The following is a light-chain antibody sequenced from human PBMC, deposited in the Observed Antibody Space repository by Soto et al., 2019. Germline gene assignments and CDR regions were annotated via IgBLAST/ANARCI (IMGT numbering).Light chain of an antibody. CDR3: QVRTDWPPFKYT. CDR2: ETS. J-gene: IGKJ2*01. V-gene: IGKV3-11*01. CDR1: QSVDTM. Sequence: EIVLTQSPASLSLSAGERVTLSCRASQSVDTMVAWYQQQVGRTPRLLIYETSNRATGVPGRFSGSGSGTDFTLTISRLEPEDFAVYFWQVRTDWPPFKYTFGQGTKLEV.